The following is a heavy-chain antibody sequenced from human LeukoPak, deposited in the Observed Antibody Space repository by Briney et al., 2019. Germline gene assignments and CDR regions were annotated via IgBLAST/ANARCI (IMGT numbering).Heavy chain of an antibody. CDR3: ARDRGGSYNDY. Sequence: GGSLRLSCVASGFTFNGYGMNWVRQAPGKGLEWVSGFKNSGGSTYYADYADFVKGRFTISRDNSKSTLYLQMNSLRAEDTAVYYCARDRGGSYNDYWGQGTPVTVSS. V-gene: IGHV3-23*01. CDR1: GFTFNGYG. CDR2: FKNSGGST. D-gene: IGHD1-26*01. J-gene: IGHJ4*02.